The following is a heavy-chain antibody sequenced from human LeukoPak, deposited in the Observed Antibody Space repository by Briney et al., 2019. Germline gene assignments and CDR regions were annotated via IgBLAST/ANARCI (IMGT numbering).Heavy chain of an antibody. Sequence: SETLSLTCTVSGGSISSGSYYWSWIRQPAGKGLEWIGRIYTSGSTNYNPSLKSRVTISVDTSKNQFSLKLSSVTAADTAVYYCARAGHYYGFGSRFSYFDYWGQGTLVTVSP. CDR1: GGSISSGSYY. V-gene: IGHV4-61*02. CDR2: IYTSGST. J-gene: IGHJ4*02. CDR3: ARAGHYYGFGSRFSYFDY. D-gene: IGHD3-10*01.